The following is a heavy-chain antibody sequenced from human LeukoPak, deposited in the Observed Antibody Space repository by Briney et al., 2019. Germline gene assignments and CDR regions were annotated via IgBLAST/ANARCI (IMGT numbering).Heavy chain of an antibody. D-gene: IGHD3-3*01. Sequence: SETLSLTCAVYGGSFSGYYWIWIRQPPGKELEWMGEINHSGSTNYNPSLKSRVTIPVDTSKNQFSLKLSSVTAADTAVYYCARARYVLRFLEWWDYWGQGTLVTVSS. J-gene: IGHJ4*02. CDR3: ARARYVLRFLEWWDY. CDR2: INHSGST. CDR1: GGSFSGYY. V-gene: IGHV4-34*01.